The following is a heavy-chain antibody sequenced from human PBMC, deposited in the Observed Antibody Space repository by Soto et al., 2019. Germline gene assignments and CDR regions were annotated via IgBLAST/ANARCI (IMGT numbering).Heavy chain of an antibody. V-gene: IGHV3-30*18. D-gene: IGHD7-27*01. J-gene: IGHJ6*02. CDR2: ISDDGTNR. Sequence: PGGSLRLSCVASGFTFSSYGMHWVRQAPGKGLEWVAVISDDGTNRYYADSVKGRFTISRDNSKSTLYLQMNSLRAEDTAVYYCAKAIGTNWGAYYGMDVWGQGTTVTVSS. CDR1: GFTFSSYG. CDR3: AKAIGTNWGAYYGMDV.